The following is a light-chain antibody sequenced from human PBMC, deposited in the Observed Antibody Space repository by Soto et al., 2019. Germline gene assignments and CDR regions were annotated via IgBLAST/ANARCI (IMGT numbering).Light chain of an antibody. CDR2: GAS. J-gene: IGKJ2*01. CDR3: QQYHNWPPKFT. CDR1: QSVSSN. V-gene: IGKV3-15*01. Sequence: EIVMTQSPATLSVSPGERATLSCRASQSVSSNLAWYQQKPGQAPRLLIYGASTRATNIPARFSGSGSGTEFTLTISSLQSEDFAVYYCQQYHNWPPKFTFGQGTKLEIK.